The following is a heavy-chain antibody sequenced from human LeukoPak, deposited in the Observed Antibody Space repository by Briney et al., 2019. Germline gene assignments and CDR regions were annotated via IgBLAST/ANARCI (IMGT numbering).Heavy chain of an antibody. CDR1: GGTFSSYA. Sequence: ASVKVSCKASGGTFSSYAISWVRQAPGQGLEWMGWINPNSGGTNYAQKFQGRVTMTRDTSISTAYMELSRLRSDDTAVYYCARDLGLVVLWFGEDDDYWGQGTLVTVSS. CDR2: INPNSGGT. CDR3: ARDLGLVVLWFGEDDDY. D-gene: IGHD3-10*01. J-gene: IGHJ4*02. V-gene: IGHV1-2*02.